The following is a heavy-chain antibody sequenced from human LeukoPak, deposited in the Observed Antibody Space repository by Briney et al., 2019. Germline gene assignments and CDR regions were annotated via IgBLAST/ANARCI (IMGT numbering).Heavy chain of an antibody. CDR2: IWYDGSNK. J-gene: IGHJ5*02. CDR3: SLIWS. D-gene: IGHD3-10*01. Sequence: GGSLRLSSVASGLTFSTYGIHWVRQAPGKGLEWVALIWYDGSNKWYADSVKGRFTISRDNSKNTLYLQMNSLRAEDTAVYYCSLIWSWGQGTLVTVSS. V-gene: IGHV3-33*01. CDR1: GLTFSTYG.